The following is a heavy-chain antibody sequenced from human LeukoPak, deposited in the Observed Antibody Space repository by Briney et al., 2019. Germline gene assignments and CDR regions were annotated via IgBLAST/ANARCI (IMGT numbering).Heavy chain of an antibody. V-gene: IGHV3-7*01. CDR1: GFTFNGYW. Sequence: GGSLRLSCAASGFTFNGYWMSWVRQAPGKGLEGVANINQDGSEKRYVDSVQGRFTISRDNTKNSLFLQMYSLRAEDTAVYYCARLKDDVTKLDYWGQGTLVTVSS. D-gene: IGHD2-8*01. CDR2: INQDGSEK. CDR3: ARLKDDVTKLDY. J-gene: IGHJ4*02.